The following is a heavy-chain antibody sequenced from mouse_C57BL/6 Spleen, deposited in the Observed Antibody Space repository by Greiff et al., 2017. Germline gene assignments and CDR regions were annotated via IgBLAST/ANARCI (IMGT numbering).Heavy chain of an antibody. V-gene: IGHV1-22*01. CDR3: ARGGSYGSSYSNWFAY. D-gene: IGHD1-1*01. CDR1: GYTFTDYN. J-gene: IGHJ3*01. Sequence: VQLQQSGPELVKPGDSVKMSCKASGYTFTDYNMHWVKQSHGKSLEWIGYINPNNGGTSYNQKFKGKATLTVNKSSSTAYMELRSLTSEDSAVYYCARGGSYGSSYSNWFAYWGQGTLVTVSA. CDR2: INPNNGGT.